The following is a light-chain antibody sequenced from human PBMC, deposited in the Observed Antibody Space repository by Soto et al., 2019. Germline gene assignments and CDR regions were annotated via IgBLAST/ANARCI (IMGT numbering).Light chain of an antibody. J-gene: IGKJ4*01. V-gene: IGKV1-12*01. CDR2: AAS. CDR3: QQADSLPLS. CDR1: QSIYKW. Sequence: DIQMTQSPSSVSASIGDRVTISCRASQSIYKWLVWYQQKPGKDPKLLIYAASSLQSGVPSRFRGNGYGTDFTLTISSLQHDDFATYYCQQADSLPLSFGGGTKVEI.